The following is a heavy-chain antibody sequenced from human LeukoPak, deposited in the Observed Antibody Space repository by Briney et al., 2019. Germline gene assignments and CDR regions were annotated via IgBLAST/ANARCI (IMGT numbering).Heavy chain of an antibody. CDR1: GFTFSSYA. V-gene: IGHV3-23*01. CDR3: ARGSQTGVATTGFDY. D-gene: IGHD5-12*01. J-gene: IGHJ4*02. CDR2: ISGSGGST. Sequence: GVLRLSCAASGFTFSSYAMSWVRQAPGKGLEWVSAISGSGGSTYYADSVKGRFTISRDNSKNTLYLQMNSLRAEDTAVYYCARGSQTGVATTGFDYWGQGALVTVSS.